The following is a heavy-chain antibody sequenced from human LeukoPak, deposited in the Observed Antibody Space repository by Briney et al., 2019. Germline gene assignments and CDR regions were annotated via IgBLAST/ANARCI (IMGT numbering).Heavy chain of an antibody. Sequence: SQTLSLTCAISGDSVSSINGAWNWVRQSPSRGLEWLGRTYYRSKWYSDYAVPIQDRMSINPDTSKNQFTLHLFSVTPDDTAVYYCARAVATTGWYTFDYWGRGTRVTVSS. V-gene: IGHV6-1*01. CDR1: GDSVSSINGA. D-gene: IGHD6-19*01. CDR3: ARAVATTGWYTFDY. J-gene: IGHJ4*02. CDR2: TYYRSKWYS.